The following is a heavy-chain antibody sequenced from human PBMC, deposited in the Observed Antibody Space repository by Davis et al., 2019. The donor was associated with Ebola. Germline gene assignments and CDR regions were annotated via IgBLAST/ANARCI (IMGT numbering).Heavy chain of an antibody. D-gene: IGHD6-6*01. CDR3: ARGSSSSSGYYYYGMDV. V-gene: IGHV4-4*02. CDR1: GGSISSSNW. J-gene: IGHJ6*02. Sequence: MPSETLSLTCAVSGGSISSSNWWSWVRQPPGKGLEWIGEIYHSGSTNYNPSLKSRVTISVDKSKNQFSLKLSSATAADTAVYYCARGSSSSSGYYYYGMDVWGQGTTVTVSS. CDR2: IYHSGST.